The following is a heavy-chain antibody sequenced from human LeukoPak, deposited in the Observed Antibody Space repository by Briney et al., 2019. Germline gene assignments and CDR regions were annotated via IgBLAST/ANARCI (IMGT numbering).Heavy chain of an antibody. CDR3: EVAAMEMAFDI. J-gene: IGHJ3*02. V-gene: IGHV1-8*01. D-gene: IGHD2-15*01. CDR1: GYTFTSYD. CDR2: MNPNSGNT. Sequence: ASVKVSCKASGYTFTSYDINWVRQATGQGLEWMGWMNPNSGNTGYAQKFQGRVTMTRNTSISTAYMELSSLRSEDTDVYYCEVAAMEMAFDIWGQGTMVTVSS.